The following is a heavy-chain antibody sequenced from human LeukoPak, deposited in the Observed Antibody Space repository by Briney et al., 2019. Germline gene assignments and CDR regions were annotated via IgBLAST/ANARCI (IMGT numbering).Heavy chain of an antibody. CDR1: GGSISSYY. D-gene: IGHD2-15*01. Sequence: SETLSLTCTVSGGSISSYYWSWIWQPPGKGLEWIGYISYSGSTNYNPSLKSRVTISVDTSKNQFSLKLSSVTAADTAVYYCARHDCSGATCYLPPHYWGQGTLVTVSS. J-gene: IGHJ4*02. CDR2: ISYSGST. V-gene: IGHV4-59*08. CDR3: ARHDCSGATCYLPPHY.